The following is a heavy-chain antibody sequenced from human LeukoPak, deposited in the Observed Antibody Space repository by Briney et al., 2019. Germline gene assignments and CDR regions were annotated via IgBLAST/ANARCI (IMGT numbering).Heavy chain of an antibody. CDR1: GYTFTSYA. D-gene: IGHD2-2*01. Sequence: ASVKVSCKASGYTFTSYAMHWVRQAPGQRLEWMGWINAGNGNTKYSQKFQGRVTITRDTSASTAYMELSSLRSEDTAVYYCATVASLAPIPAADYYFDYWGQGTLATV. V-gene: IGHV1-3*01. J-gene: IGHJ4*02. CDR3: ATVASLAPIPAADYYFDY. CDR2: INAGNGNT.